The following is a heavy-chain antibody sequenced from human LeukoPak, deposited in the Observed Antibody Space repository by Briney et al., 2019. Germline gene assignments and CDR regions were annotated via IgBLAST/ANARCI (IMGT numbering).Heavy chain of an antibody. J-gene: IGHJ6*02. CDR1: GYTFTSYG. CDR3: ARLQTYYYGSGRSMDV. CDR2: ISAYNGNT. V-gene: IGHV1-18*01. Sequence: ASVKVSCKASGYTFTSYGISWVRQAPGQGLEWMGWISAYNGNTNYAQKLQGRVTTTTDTSTSTAYMELRSLRSDDTAVYYCARLQTYYYGSGRSMDVWGQGTTVTVSS. D-gene: IGHD3-10*01.